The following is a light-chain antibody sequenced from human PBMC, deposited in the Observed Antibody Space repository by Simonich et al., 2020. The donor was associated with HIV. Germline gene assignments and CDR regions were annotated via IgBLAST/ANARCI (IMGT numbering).Light chain of an antibody. V-gene: IGKV1-33*01. CDR2: AAS. CDR3: QQYDNLPWT. J-gene: IGKJ1*01. CDR1: QDIRNY. Sequence: IQLTQSPSSLSASVGDRVTITCQASQDIRNYLNWYQQKPGKAPKLLIYAASNLETGVPSRFSGSGSGTDFTFTISSLQPEDIATYYCQQYDNLPWTFGQGTKVEIK.